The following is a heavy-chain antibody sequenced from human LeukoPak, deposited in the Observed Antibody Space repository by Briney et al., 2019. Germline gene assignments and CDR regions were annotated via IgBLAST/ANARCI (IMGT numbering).Heavy chain of an antibody. V-gene: IGHV4-59*01. CDR1: GGSISSYY. CDR3: ARGFRDGKGHCSSSNCYVPEY. CDR2: MYDRGST. Sequence: PSETLSLTCTVSGGSISSYYWSWLRQPPGKGLEWIGHMYDRGSTKYNPSLKSRVTISVDTSKNQFSLRLSSVTAADTAMYYCARGFRDGKGHCSSSNCYVPEYWGQGTLVTVSS. D-gene: IGHD2-2*01. J-gene: IGHJ4*02.